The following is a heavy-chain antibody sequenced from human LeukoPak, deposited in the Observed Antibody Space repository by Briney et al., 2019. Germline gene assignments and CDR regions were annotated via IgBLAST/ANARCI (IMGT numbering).Heavy chain of an antibody. V-gene: IGHV1-2*02. CDR1: GYTFTGYY. Sequence: ASVKVSCKASGYTFTGYYMHWVRQAPGQGLEWMGCINPNSGGTNYAQKFQGRVTMTRDTSISTAYMELSRLRSDDTAVYYCARDLMIDFLGWFDPWGQGTLVTVSS. CDR2: INPNSGGT. J-gene: IGHJ5*02. D-gene: IGHD3-22*01. CDR3: ARDLMIDFLGWFDP.